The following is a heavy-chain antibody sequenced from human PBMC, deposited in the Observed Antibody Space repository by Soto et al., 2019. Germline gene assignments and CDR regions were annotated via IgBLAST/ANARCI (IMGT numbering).Heavy chain of an antibody. CDR1: GYTFTSYY. Sequence: QVQLVQSGAEVKKPGASVKVSCKASGYTFTSYYMHWVRQAPGQGLEWMGIINPGGGSTSYAQKFQGRVTMTRDTATSTVYMELISLRSEDTAVYYCARDSYSLPFYYYYGMDVWGPGTTVTVSS. CDR2: INPGGGST. J-gene: IGHJ6*02. V-gene: IGHV1-46*01. D-gene: IGHD2-21*01. CDR3: ARDSYSLPFYYYYGMDV.